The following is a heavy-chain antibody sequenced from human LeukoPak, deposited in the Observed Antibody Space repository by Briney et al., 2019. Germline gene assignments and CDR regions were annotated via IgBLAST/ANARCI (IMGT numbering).Heavy chain of an antibody. V-gene: IGHV1-69*13. D-gene: IGHD1-1*01. CDR3: SKLLAYYYYTDV. CDR1: GGTFSSYA. CDR2: IIPIFGTA. Sequence: SVKLSCKASGGTFSSYAISWVRHAPGQGLQWMGGIIPIFGTANYARKFQGRRTITADESTSTAYMELSGMTSEDTAMFCCSKLLAYYYYTDVWGEGTTVTVSS. J-gene: IGHJ6*03.